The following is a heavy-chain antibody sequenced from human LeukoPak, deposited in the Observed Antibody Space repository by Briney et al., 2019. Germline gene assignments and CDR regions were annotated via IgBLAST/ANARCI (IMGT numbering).Heavy chain of an antibody. J-gene: IGHJ1*01. CDR2: IIPILGIA. Sequence: GASVKVSCKASGGTFSSYAISWVRQAPGQGLEWMGRIIPILGIANYAQKFQGRVTITADKSTSTAYMELSSLRSEDTAVYYCAREGYYDSSGSRAEYFQHWGQGTLVTVSS. V-gene: IGHV1-69*04. D-gene: IGHD3-22*01. CDR3: AREGYYDSSGSRAEYFQH. CDR1: GGTFSSYA.